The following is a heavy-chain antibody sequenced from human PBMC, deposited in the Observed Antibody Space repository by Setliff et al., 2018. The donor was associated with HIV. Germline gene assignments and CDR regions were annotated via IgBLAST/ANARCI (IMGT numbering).Heavy chain of an antibody. J-gene: IGHJ5*02. CDR1: GGSVSSKSFY. Sequence: SETLSLTCTVSGGSVSSKSFYWGWIRQPPGKGLEWIGSIRYSRTTHYNPSLKSRVTISVDTSNNQFSLKLRFVTAADTAVYYCVRGDYRIIAAAGSGWFDPWGQGTLVTVSS. CDR2: IRYSRTT. V-gene: IGHV4-39*01. D-gene: IGHD6-13*01. CDR3: VRGDYRIIAAAGSGWFDP.